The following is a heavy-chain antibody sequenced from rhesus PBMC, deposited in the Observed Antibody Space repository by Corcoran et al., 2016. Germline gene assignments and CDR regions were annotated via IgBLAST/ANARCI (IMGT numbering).Heavy chain of an antibody. CDR3: TRHNDSPLDS. V-gene: IGHV4-80*01. D-gene: IGHD1-32*01. CDR1: GVSFRSHW. CDR2: INGKTGNT. Sequence: QVLLQESGPGLVKPSETLSLTCTFSGVSFRSHWCPWVRQPPGRGLEWIGEINGKTGNTNYNPSLKSRVTMSKDASKNQLSLQLNSMTAADTALYYCTRHNDSPLDSWGQGVVVTVSS. J-gene: IGHJ6*01.